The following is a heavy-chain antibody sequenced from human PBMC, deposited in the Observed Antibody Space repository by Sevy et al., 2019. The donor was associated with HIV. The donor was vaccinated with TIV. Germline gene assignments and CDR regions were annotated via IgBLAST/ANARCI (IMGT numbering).Heavy chain of an antibody. J-gene: IGHJ6*03. V-gene: IGHV3-11*01. CDR3: ARDHVVVVAATTTHYYYYYYMDV. D-gene: IGHD2-15*01. Sequence: GSLRLSCAASGFTFSDYYMSWIRQAPGKGLEWVSYISSSGSTIYYADSVKGRFTISRDNAKNSLYLQMNSLRAEDTAVYYCARDHVVVVAATTTHYYYYYYMDVWGKGTTVTVSS. CDR2: ISSSGSTI. CDR1: GFTFSDYY.